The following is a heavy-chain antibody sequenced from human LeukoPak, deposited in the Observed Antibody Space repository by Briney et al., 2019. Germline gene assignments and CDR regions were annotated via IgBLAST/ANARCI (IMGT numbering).Heavy chain of an antibody. J-gene: IGHJ4*02. CDR3: ARLQVQDSSSRIFDY. CDR1: GYTFTSYG. V-gene: IGHV1-46*01. Sequence: ASVKVSCKASGYTFTSYGISWVRQAPGQGLEWMGIINPSGGSTSYAQKFQGRVTMTRDTSTSTVYMELSSLRSEDTAVYYCARLQVQDSSSRIFDYWGQGTLVTVSS. D-gene: IGHD6-13*01. CDR2: INPSGGST.